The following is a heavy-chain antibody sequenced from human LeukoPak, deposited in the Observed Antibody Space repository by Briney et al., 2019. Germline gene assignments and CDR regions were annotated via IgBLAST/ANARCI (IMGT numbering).Heavy chain of an antibody. Sequence: ASVKVSCKASGYTFTGYYMRWVRQAPGQGLEWMGWINPNSGGTNYAQKFQGRVTTTRDTSISTAYMELSRLRSDDTAVYYCATEYGDYSDGMDVWGQGTTVTVSS. CDR1: GYTFTGYY. D-gene: IGHD4-17*01. CDR2: INPNSGGT. V-gene: IGHV1-2*02. CDR3: ATEYGDYSDGMDV. J-gene: IGHJ6*02.